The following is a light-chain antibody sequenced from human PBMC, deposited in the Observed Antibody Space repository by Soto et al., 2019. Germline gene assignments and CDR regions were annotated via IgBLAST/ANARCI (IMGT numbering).Light chain of an antibody. CDR1: SSGVGGYNY. CDR3: CSYAGSFAWV. J-gene: IGLJ3*02. V-gene: IGLV2-11*01. Sequence: QSAVTQPRSVSGSPGQSVTISCTGTSSGVGGYNYVSWYQQHPGKAPKLMIYDVTKRPSGVPDRFSGSKSGNTASLTISGLQTEDEAAYYCCSYAGSFAWVFGGGTKLTVL. CDR2: DVT.